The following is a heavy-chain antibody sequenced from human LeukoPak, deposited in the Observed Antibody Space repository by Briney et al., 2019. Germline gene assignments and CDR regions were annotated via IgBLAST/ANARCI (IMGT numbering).Heavy chain of an antibody. V-gene: IGHV3-30-3*01. CDR3: ARGGYGDYSSYYYGMDV. CDR1: GFTFSSYA. CDR2: ISYDGSNK. D-gene: IGHD4-17*01. J-gene: IGHJ6*02. Sequence: GRSLRLSCAASGFTFSSYAMHWVRRAPGKGLEWVAVISYDGSNKYYADSVKGRFTISRDNSKNTLYLQMNSLRAEDTAVYYCARGGYGDYSSYYYGMDVWGQGTTVTVSS.